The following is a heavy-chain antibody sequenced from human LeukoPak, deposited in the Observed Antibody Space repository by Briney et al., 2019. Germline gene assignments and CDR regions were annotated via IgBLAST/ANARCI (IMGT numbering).Heavy chain of an antibody. CDR3: ARDRRYYDSSGYYNDY. CDR1: GGSISSSNW. V-gene: IGHV4-4*02. D-gene: IGHD3-22*01. J-gene: IGHJ4*02. Sequence: SETLSLTCAVSGGSISSSNWWSWIRPPPGKGLEWIGSIYHSGSTYYNPSLKSRVTISVDTSKNQFSLKLSSVTAADTAVYYCARDRRYYDSSGYYNDYWGQGTLVTVSS. CDR2: IYHSGST.